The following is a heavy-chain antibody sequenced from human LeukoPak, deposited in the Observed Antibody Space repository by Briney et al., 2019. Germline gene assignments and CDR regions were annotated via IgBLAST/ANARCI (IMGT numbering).Heavy chain of an antibody. V-gene: IGHV5-51*01. Sequence: GESLKISCKGSGYSFTGYWIGWVRQMPGKGLEWMGIIYPGDSDTRYSPSFQGQVTISADKSISTAYLQWSSLKASDTAMYYCARGMYYDFWSGYYPPSDWFDPWGQGTLVTVSS. CDR2: IYPGDSDT. CDR1: GYSFTGYW. J-gene: IGHJ5*02. CDR3: ARGMYYDFWSGYYPPSDWFDP. D-gene: IGHD3-3*01.